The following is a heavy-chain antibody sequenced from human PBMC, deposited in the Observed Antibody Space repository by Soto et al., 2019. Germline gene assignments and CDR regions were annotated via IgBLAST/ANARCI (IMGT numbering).Heavy chain of an antibody. D-gene: IGHD2-2*01. V-gene: IGHV5-51*01. CDR1: GYSFTSYW. CDR2: IYPSNSNT. J-gene: IGHJ4*02. CDR3: ARESTGQFDY. Sequence: GESLKISCKGFGYSFTSYWIGWVRQMPGKGLEWMGIIYPSNSNTRYSPSFQGQVTISADTSISTVYLQWDSLKASGTAIYHCARESTGQFDYWGQGTQVTVSS.